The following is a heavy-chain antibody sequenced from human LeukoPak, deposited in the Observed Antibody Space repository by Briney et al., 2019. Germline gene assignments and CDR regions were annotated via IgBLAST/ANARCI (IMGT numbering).Heavy chain of an antibody. CDR2: INPNSGGT. Sequence: ASVKVSCKASGCTFTGYYMHWVRQAPGQGLEWMGRINPNSGGTNYAQKFQGRVTMTRDTSISTAYMELSRLRSDDTAVYYCARSRQSGQLVSRFDYWGQGTLVTVSS. J-gene: IGHJ4*02. V-gene: IGHV1-2*06. CDR3: ARSRQSGQLVSRFDY. D-gene: IGHD6-6*01. CDR1: GCTFTGYY.